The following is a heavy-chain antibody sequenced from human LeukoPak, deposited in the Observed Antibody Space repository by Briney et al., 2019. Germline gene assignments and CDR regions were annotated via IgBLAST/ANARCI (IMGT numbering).Heavy chain of an antibody. V-gene: IGHV4-31*03. CDR3: ATLTYYDFWSGYSAPSNWFDP. CDR2: IYYSGST. J-gene: IGHJ5*02. D-gene: IGHD3-3*01. Sequence: SETLSLTCTVSGGSISSSSYYWGWIRQPPGKGLEWIGYIYYSGSTYYNPSLKSRVTISVDTSKNQFSLKLSSVTAADTAVYYCATLTYYDFWSGYSAPSNWFDPWGQGTLVTVSS. CDR1: GGSISSSSYY.